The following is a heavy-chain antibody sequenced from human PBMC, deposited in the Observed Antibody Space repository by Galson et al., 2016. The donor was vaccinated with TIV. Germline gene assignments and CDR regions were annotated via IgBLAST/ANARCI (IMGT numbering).Heavy chain of an antibody. J-gene: IGHJ5*02. CDR1: GYTFTAYY. CDR2: ISPDNGGT. V-gene: IGHV1-2*02. D-gene: IGHD3-16*02. Sequence: QSGAEVKKPGASVKVSCKSSGYTFTAYYIHWVRQAPGQGLEWMGWISPDNGGTNFAQKFQGRVTMTRDTSIKTAYMELSGLRSDETALYYCARIVRGSGGLDPWGQGTLVTVSS. CDR3: ARIVRGSGGLDP.